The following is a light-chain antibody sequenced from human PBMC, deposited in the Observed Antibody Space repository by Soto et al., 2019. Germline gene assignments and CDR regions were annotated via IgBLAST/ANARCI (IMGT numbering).Light chain of an antibody. V-gene: IGKV1-5*01. CDR1: QSITTW. CDR3: QQYNSYKWT. J-gene: IGKJ1*01. CDR2: DAP. Sequence: DIQMTQSPSTLSASVGDRVTITCRASQSITTWLAWYQQKPGKAPKVLIYDAPSLESGVPSRFSGSGSGTEFALTISSLQPDDFATYYCQQYNSYKWTFGQGTKVDIK.